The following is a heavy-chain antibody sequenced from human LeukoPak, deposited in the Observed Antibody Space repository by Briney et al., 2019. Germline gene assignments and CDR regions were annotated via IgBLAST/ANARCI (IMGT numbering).Heavy chain of an antibody. CDR1: GGSISSNNYY. D-gene: IGHD3-3*01. Sequence: SETLSLTCTVSGGSISSNNYYWGWIRQPPGTGLEWIGSIYYGGYTYYNPSLKSRVTISVGTSKNQFSLKLSSVTAADTAIYYCQSRFLEWLLDYWGQGTLVTVSS. V-gene: IGHV4-39*01. J-gene: IGHJ4*02. CDR2: IYYGGYT. CDR3: QSRFLEWLLDY.